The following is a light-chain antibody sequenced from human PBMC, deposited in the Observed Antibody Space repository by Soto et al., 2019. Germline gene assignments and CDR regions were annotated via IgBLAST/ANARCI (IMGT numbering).Light chain of an antibody. CDR1: QSVSSY. CDR2: DAS. Sequence: EIVLTQSPATLSLSPGERATLSCRASQSVSSYLAWYQQKPGQAPRLLIYDASNRATGIPARFSGSGSGKGSTLAISSLVPEDFAVYYCQQRSNWVSFGGWTKVDIK. CDR3: QQRSNWVS. J-gene: IGKJ4*01. V-gene: IGKV3-11*01.